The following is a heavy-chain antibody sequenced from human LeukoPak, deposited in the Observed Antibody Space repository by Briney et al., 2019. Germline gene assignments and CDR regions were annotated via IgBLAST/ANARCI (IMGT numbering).Heavy chain of an antibody. J-gene: IGHJ4*02. V-gene: IGHV3-23*01. CDR2: ISERGGST. Sequence: QAGGSLRLSCVVSGISLSNYGMTWVRQAPGKGLEWVSYISERGGSTTYADSVKGRFTISRDTSLNTLYLQLNSLRAEDTAVYFCAKRGVVIRGILVIGYHQEAYHYDFWGQGVLVTVSS. D-gene: IGHD3-10*01. CDR3: AKRGVVIRGILVIGYHQEAYHYDF. CDR1: GISLSNYG.